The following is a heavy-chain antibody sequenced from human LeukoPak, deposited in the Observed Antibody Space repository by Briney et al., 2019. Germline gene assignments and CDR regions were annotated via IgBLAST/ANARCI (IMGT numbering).Heavy chain of an antibody. CDR2: IYYSGST. D-gene: IGHD4-17*01. CDR3: ARRPNYGDYDGGFDY. J-gene: IGHJ4*02. Sequence: PSETLSLTCTASGGSISSSSYYWGWIRQPPGKGLEWIGSIYYSGSTYYNPSLKSRVTISVDTSKNQFSLKLSSVTAADTAVYYCARRPNYGDYDGGFDYWGQGTLVTVSS. V-gene: IGHV4-39*01. CDR1: GGSISSSSYY.